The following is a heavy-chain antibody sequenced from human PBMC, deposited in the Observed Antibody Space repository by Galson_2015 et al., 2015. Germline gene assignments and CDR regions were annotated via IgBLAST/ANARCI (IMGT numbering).Heavy chain of an antibody. V-gene: IGHV4-34*01. CDR3: ARGPMVRGLIVTMAVFYFDY. J-gene: IGHJ4*02. Sequence: SETLSLTCAVYGGSFSGYYWNWIRQTPGKGLEWIWEINHSESAISNPSLKGRVTISVDTSKNQFSLRLSSVTAADTAVYYCARGPMVRGLIVTMAVFYFDYWGQGTPVTVSS. CDR2: INHSESA. CDR1: GGSFSGYY. D-gene: IGHD3-10*01.